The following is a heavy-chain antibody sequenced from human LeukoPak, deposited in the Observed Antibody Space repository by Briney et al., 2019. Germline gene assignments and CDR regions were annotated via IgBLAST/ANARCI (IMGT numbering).Heavy chain of an antibody. CDR2: INPSGGST. Sequence: GASVKVSCKASGYTFTSYYMHWVRQAPGQGLEWMGIINPSGGSTSYAQKFQGRVTMTRDTSTSTVYMELSGLRSEDTAVYYCATSMIVVVKLDYWGQGTLVTVSS. CDR3: ATSMIVVVKLDY. CDR1: GYTFTSYY. V-gene: IGHV1-46*01. D-gene: IGHD3-22*01. J-gene: IGHJ4*02.